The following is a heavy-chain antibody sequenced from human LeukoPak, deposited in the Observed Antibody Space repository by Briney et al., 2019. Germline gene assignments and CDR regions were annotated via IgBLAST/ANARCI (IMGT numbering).Heavy chain of an antibody. V-gene: IGHV3-21*01. D-gene: IGHD2-15*01. CDR3: ARPVGYEVTPDGFDI. CDR1: GFTFSSYS. J-gene: IGHJ3*02. Sequence: NSGGSLRLSCAASGFTFSSYSMNWVRQAPGKGLEWVSSISSSSSYIYYADSVKGRFTISRDNAKNSLYLQMNSLRAEDTAVYYCARPVGYEVTPDGFDIWGQGTLVTVSS. CDR2: ISSSSSYI.